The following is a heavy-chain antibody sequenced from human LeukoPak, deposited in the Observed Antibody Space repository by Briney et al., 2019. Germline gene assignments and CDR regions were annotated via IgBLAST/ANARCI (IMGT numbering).Heavy chain of an antibody. V-gene: IGHV3-7*03. Sequence: GGSLRLSCAASGFTFNNYAMNWARQAPGKGLEWVASINHNGNVNYYVDSVKGRFTISRDNAKNSLYLQMSNLRAEDTAVYFCAWGGGLDVWGQGATVTVSS. CDR2: INHNGNVN. CDR1: GFTFNNYA. J-gene: IGHJ6*02. D-gene: IGHD3-16*01. CDR3: AWGGGLDV.